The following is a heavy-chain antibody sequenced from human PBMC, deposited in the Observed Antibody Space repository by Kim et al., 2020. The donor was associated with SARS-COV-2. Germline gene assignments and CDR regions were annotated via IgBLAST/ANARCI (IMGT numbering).Heavy chain of an antibody. J-gene: IGHJ4*03. V-gene: IGHV4-34*01. CDR1: GGSFSGYY. D-gene: IGHD1-26*01. Sequence: SETLSLTCAVYGGSFSGYYWSWIRQPPGKGLEWIGEINHSGSTNYNPSLKSRVTISVDTSKNQFSLKLSSVTAADTAVYYCARVRLGATGGFDCWGQGSL. CDR3: ARVRLGATGGFDC. CDR2: INHSGST.